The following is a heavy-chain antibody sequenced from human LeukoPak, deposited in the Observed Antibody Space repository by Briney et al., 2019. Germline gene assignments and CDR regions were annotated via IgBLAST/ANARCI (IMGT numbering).Heavy chain of an antibody. CDR2: IYYSGST. Sequence: SETLSLTRTVSGGSLSRYYWSWIRQPPRKGLEGIGYIYYSGSTNYNPSLKNRVTISVDTSNNQFSLKLSSVTAADTAVYYCARVVGVSTYYFDYWGQGTLVTVSS. V-gene: IGHV4-59*01. CDR3: ARVVGVSTYYFDY. CDR1: GGSLSRYY. J-gene: IGHJ4*02. D-gene: IGHD3-10*01.